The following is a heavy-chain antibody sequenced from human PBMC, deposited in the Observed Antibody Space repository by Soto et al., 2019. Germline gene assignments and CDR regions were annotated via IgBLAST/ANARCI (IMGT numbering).Heavy chain of an antibody. CDR3: TTDLLGSSGWGPPGAFDS. D-gene: IGHD6-19*01. CDR2: IKSKTDGGTT. V-gene: IGHV3-15*07. J-gene: IGHJ3*02. CDR1: SVSNAW. Sequence: SVSNAWMNWVRQAPGKGLEWVGRIKSKTDGGTTDYAAPVKGRFTISRDDSKNTLYLQMNSLKTEDTAVYYCTTDLLGSSGWGPPGAFDSWGQGTMVTVSS.